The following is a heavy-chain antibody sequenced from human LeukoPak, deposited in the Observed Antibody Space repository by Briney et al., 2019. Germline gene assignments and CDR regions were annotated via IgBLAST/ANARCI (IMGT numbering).Heavy chain of an antibody. CDR1: GGSISSYY. V-gene: IGHV4-59*01. CDR2: IYYSGST. Sequence: SETLSLTCTVSGGSISSYYWSWIRQPPGKGLEYIGCIYYSGSTNYNPSLKSRVTISVDTSKNQFSLKLSSVTAADTAVYYCARALGSAYYYGMDVWGQGITVTVSS. D-gene: IGHD3-10*02. CDR3: ARALGSAYYYGMDV. J-gene: IGHJ6*02.